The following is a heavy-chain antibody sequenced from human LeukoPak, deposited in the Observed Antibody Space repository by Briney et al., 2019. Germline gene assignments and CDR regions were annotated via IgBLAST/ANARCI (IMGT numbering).Heavy chain of an antibody. V-gene: IGHV3-64*01. CDR1: GFPFSSYA. Sequence: GTSLRLSCASSGFPFSSYAMNWVRQAPGKELEYVSAISGNGGSTYYAKSVKGRFTISRDNSKNMVYLQMDSLRPEDMGLYYCARDLRSGWKYYYYMDVWGKGTMVTVSS. J-gene: IGHJ6*03. D-gene: IGHD6-19*01. CDR2: ISGNGGST. CDR3: ARDLRSGWKYYYYMDV.